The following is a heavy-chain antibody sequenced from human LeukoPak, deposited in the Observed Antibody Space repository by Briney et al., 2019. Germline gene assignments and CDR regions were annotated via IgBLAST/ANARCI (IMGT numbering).Heavy chain of an antibody. CDR1: GFTFSSYG. CDR2: IRYDGSNK. D-gene: IGHD6-13*01. Sequence: PGGSLRLSCAASGFTFSSYGMHWVRQAPGKGLEWVAFIRYDGSNKYYADSVKGRFTISRDNSKNTLYLQMNSLRAEDAAVYYCAKEFGSQSSWYWYYFDYWGQGTLVTVSS. CDR3: AKEFGSQSSWYWYYFDY. J-gene: IGHJ4*02. V-gene: IGHV3-30*02.